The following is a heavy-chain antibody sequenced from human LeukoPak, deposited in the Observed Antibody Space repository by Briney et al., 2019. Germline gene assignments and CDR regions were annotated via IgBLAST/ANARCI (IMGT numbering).Heavy chain of an antibody. D-gene: IGHD3-10*01. CDR3: ARDLGELWFGEARHKGHNDY. V-gene: IGHV1-46*01. CDR2: INPSGGST. Sequence: ASVKLSCKASGYTFTSYYMHWVRQAPGQGLEWMGIINPSGGSTSYAQKFQGRVTMTRATSTSTVYMELSSLRSEDTAVYYCARDLGELWFGEARHKGHNDYWGEGTLVTVSS. CDR1: GYTFTSYY. J-gene: IGHJ4*02.